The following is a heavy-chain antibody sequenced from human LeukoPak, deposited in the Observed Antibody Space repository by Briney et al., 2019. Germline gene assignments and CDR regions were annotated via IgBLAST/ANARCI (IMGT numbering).Heavy chain of an antibody. CDR1: GFTFSNYA. J-gene: IGHJ5*02. CDR2: ISASGGST. V-gene: IGHV3-23*01. CDR3: AKGGGASVSSYCTSITCRRFDP. Sequence: PGGSLRLSXAASGFTFSNYATSWVRQAPGKGMEWVSSISASGGSTYFADSVRGRFSISRDNSKDTLYLQMNSLRAEDTAIYYCAKGGGASVSSYCTSITCRRFDPWGQGTLVTVSS. D-gene: IGHD2-2*01.